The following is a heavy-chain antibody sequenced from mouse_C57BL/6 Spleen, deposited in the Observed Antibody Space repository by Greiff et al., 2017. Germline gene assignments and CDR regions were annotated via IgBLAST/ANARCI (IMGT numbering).Heavy chain of an antibody. V-gene: IGHV14-2*01. Sequence: EVKLVESGAELVKPGASVKLSCTASGFNIKDYYMHWVKQRTEQGLEWIGRIDPEDGETKYAPKFQGKATITADTSSNTAYLQLSSLTSEDTAVYYCARAVSPARVPYFDYWGQGTTLTVSS. CDR2: IDPEDGET. CDR1: GFNIKDYY. J-gene: IGHJ2*01. CDR3: ARAVSPARVPYFDY.